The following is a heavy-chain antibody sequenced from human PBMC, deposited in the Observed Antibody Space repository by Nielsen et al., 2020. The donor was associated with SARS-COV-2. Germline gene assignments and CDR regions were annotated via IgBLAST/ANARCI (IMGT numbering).Heavy chain of an antibody. D-gene: IGHD3-3*01. CDR3: VRDSSIVIWSGYPVD. Sequence: GESLKISCAASGFTVSSNYMSWVRQAPGKGLEWVSVIYSGGSTYYADSVKGRFTISRDNAKNSLYLHMNSLRVEDTAVYYCVRDSSIVIWSGYPVDWGQGTLVTVSS. CDR1: GFTVSSNY. CDR2: IYSGGST. V-gene: IGHV3-53*01. J-gene: IGHJ4*02.